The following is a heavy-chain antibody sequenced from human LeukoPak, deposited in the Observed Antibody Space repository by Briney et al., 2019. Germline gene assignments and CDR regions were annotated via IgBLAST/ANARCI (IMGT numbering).Heavy chain of an antibody. D-gene: IGHD3-10*01. V-gene: IGHV4-30-4*01. CDR3: ARSLLSAGSGSYGFDP. Sequence: SETLSLTCSVSGGSVSSGDYYWSWIRQPPGKGLEWIGHIYYSGSTHHNPSLKSRVTISVDTSKNQFSLKLSSVTATDTAVYYCARSLLSAGSGSYGFDPWGQGTLVTVSS. J-gene: IGHJ5*02. CDR1: GGSVSSGDYY. CDR2: IYYSGST.